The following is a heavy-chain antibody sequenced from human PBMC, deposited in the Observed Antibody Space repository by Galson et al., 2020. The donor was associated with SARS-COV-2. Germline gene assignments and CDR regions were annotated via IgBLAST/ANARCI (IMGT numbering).Heavy chain of an antibody. CDR3: ARVNLITFGGVFVTPYYFDY. V-gene: IGHV4-34*01. J-gene: IGHJ4*02. D-gene: IGHD3-16*02. CDR2: INHSGSS. CDR1: GGSFSGYY. Sequence: SETLSLTCAVYGGSFSGYYWSWIRQPPGKGLEWIGEINHSGSSNYNPSLKSRVTISVDTSKNQFSLRLNSVTAADTAVYYCARVNLITFGGVFVTPYYFDYCSQGTLVTVSS.